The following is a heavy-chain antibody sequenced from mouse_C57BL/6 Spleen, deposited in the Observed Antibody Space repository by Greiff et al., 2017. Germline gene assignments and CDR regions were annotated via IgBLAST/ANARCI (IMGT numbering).Heavy chain of an antibody. J-gene: IGHJ1*03. Sequence: EVQLQQSGAELVTPGASVKLSCTASGFNIKDYYMHWVKQRTEQGLAWIGRIDPEDGEPKSAPKFPGKATITADTSSNTAYLQLSSLTSEDTAVYYCARDGYYGYFDVWGTGTTVTVSS. CDR1: GFNIKDYY. CDR3: ARDGYYGYFDV. D-gene: IGHD2-3*01. V-gene: IGHV14-2*01. CDR2: IDPEDGEP.